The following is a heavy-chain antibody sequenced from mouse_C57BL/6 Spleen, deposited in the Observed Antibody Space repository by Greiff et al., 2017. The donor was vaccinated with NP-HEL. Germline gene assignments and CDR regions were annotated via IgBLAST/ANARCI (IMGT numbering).Heavy chain of an antibody. CDR1: GYSFTSYY. CDR2: IYPGSGNT. J-gene: IGHJ4*01. CDR3: ARRGGNYLYAMDY. V-gene: IGHV1-66*01. D-gene: IGHD2-1*01. Sequence: VQLQQSGPELVKPGASVKISCKASGYSFTSYYIHWVKQRPGQGLEWIGWIYPGSGNTKYNEKFKGKATLTADTSSSTAYMQLSSLTSEDSAVYYCARRGGNYLYAMDYWGQGTSVTVSS.